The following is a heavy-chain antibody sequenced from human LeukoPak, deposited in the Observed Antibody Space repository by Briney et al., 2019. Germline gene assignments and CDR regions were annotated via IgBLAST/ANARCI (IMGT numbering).Heavy chain of an antibody. CDR1: GYTFTGYC. J-gene: IGHJ4*02. CDR2: INPNSGGT. D-gene: IGHD3-9*01. Sequence: ASVKVSCKASGYTFTGYCMHWVRQAPGQGLEWMGWINPNSGGTNYAQKFQGRVTMTRDTSISTAYMELSRLRSDDTAVYYCARGGAILRYFDWLLEADYWGQGTLVTVSS. V-gene: IGHV1-2*02. CDR3: ARGGAILRYFDWLLEADY.